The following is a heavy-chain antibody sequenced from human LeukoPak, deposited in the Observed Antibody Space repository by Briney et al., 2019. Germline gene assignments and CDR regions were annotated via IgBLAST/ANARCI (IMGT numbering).Heavy chain of an antibody. Sequence: GGSLRLSCVASGFTFSSYAMHWVRQAPGKGLEWVAVISYDGSNKDYADSVKGRFTISRDNSKNTLYLQMNSLRAEDTAVYYCAKDRIVGTTRFLDYWGPGTLVTVSS. CDR3: AKDRIVGTTRFLDY. CDR1: GFTFSSYA. V-gene: IGHV3-30*04. CDR2: ISYDGSNK. D-gene: IGHD1-26*01. J-gene: IGHJ4*02.